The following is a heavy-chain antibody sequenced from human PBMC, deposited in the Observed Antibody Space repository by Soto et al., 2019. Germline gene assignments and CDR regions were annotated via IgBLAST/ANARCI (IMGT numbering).Heavy chain of an antibody. J-gene: IGHJ4*02. CDR3: ARDAYCGADCYSVSVDF. CDR1: GFNVGAFA. Sequence: PGGSLRLSCAASGFNVGAFAVNWVRQAPGKGLEWVSYISVTGSTIYYADSVRGRFTMSRDNSKNSLYLQMNTLRAEDTAVYYCARDAYCGADCYSVSVDFWGQGTLVTVSS. D-gene: IGHD2-21*02. CDR2: ISVTGSTI. V-gene: IGHV3-11*01.